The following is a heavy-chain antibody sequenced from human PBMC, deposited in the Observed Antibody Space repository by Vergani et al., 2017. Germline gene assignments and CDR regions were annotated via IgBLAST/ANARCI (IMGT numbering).Heavy chain of an antibody. CDR1: GGSFSGYY. D-gene: IGHD4-11*01. Sequence: QVQLQQWGAGLLKPSETLSLTCAVYGGSFSGYYWSWIRQPPGKGLEWIGEINHSGSTNYNPSLKSRVTISVDTSKNQFSLKLSSVTAADTAVYYCATPPYYSKGVFDYWGQGTLVTVSS. CDR3: ATPPYYSKGVFDY. V-gene: IGHV4-34*01. CDR2: INHSGST. J-gene: IGHJ4*02.